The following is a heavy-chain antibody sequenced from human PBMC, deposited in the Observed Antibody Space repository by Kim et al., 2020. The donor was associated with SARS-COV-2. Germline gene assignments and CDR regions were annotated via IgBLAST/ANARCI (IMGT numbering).Heavy chain of an antibody. J-gene: IGHJ4*02. D-gene: IGHD1-26*01. V-gene: IGHV1-46*01. CDR2: INTSDGIT. CDR3: TKYSGRNPFDY. CDR1: GYTFTSYF. Sequence: ASVKVSCKASGYTFTSYFMNWVRQAPGQGLEWMGIINTSDGITNYAQKFQGRVTMTRDTSTSTVYMELSSLRSEDTAVYYCTKYSGRNPFDYWGQGTLVTVSS.